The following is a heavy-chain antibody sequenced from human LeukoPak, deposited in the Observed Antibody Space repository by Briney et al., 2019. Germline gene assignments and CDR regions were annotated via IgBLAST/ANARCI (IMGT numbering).Heavy chain of an antibody. CDR1: GFTFSSYE. D-gene: IGHD5-18*01. V-gene: IGHV3-48*03. CDR3: ARDNTARPYYYYGMDV. J-gene: IGHJ6*02. Sequence: GGSLRLSCAASGFTFSSYEMNWVRQAPGKGLEWVSYISSSGSTIYYADSVKGRFTISRDNAKNSLYLQMNSLRAEDTAVYYCARDNTARPYYYYGMDVWGQGTTVTVSS. CDR2: ISSSGSTI.